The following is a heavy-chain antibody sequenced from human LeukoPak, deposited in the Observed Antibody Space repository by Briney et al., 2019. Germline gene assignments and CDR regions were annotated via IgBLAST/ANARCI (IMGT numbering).Heavy chain of an antibody. V-gene: IGHV3-21*01. CDR3: ARDRLRGYTY. J-gene: IGHJ4*02. D-gene: IGHD3-16*01. CDR1: GFTFSSYA. Sequence: GGSLRLSCAASGFTFSSYAMSWVRQAPGKGLEWVSSISSSSSYIYYADSVKGRFTISRDNAKNSLYLQMNSLRAEDTAVYYCARDRLRGYTYWGQGTLVTVSS. CDR2: ISSSSSYI.